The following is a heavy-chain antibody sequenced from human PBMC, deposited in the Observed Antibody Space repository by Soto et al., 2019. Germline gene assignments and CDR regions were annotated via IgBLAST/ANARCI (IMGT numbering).Heavy chain of an antibody. J-gene: IGHJ4*02. V-gene: IGHV1-18*04. D-gene: IGHD2-21*02. Sequence: QVPLVQSGAEVKKPGASVKVSCKASGYTFTSYGISWVRQAPGQGLEWMGWISAYNGNTNYAQKLQGRVTMTTDTPPSTAYMDLRRLRSDDTAVYYCARDLYAYGGNSPRHFGYWGQGTLVTVSS. CDR1: GYTFTSYG. CDR3: ARDLYAYGGNSPRHFGY. CDR2: ISAYNGNT.